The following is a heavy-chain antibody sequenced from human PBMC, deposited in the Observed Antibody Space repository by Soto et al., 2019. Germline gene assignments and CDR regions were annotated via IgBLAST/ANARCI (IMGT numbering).Heavy chain of an antibody. J-gene: IGHJ4*02. CDR2: ISPGGGTT. V-gene: IGHV3-23*01. CDR3: AKDRGGEFTSSRYFDY. Sequence: GGSLRLSWAASGVTFDDYAMHWVRQAPGKGLEWVSGISPGGGTTDYADSVKGRFTISRDNSNNTLYLETNSLRVEDTAIYYCAKDRGGEFTSSRYFDYWGQGTLVTVS. D-gene: IGHD3-16*01. CDR1: GVTFDDYA.